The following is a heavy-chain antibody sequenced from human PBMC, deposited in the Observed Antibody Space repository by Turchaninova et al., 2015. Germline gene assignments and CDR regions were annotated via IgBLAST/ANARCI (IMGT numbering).Heavy chain of an antibody. CDR3: AKDFSSSWTDKAFDY. Sequence: EVQLVESGGGLAQPGGSLRISCSASGFTFSSYARSWVRQAPGKGLEWVSAISASGGTTYYADSVKGRFTVSRDDSKKTLYLQMNSLRAEDTAVYYCAKDFSSSWTDKAFDYWGQGTLVTVSS. D-gene: IGHD6-13*01. J-gene: IGHJ4*02. CDR1: GFTFSSYA. CDR2: ISASGGTT. V-gene: IGHV3-23*04.